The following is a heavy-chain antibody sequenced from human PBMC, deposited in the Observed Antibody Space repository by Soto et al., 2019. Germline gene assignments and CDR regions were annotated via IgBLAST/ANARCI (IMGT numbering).Heavy chain of an antibody. D-gene: IGHD3-10*01. Sequence: SGKVSCKASGGTVSSYAIGWVRQAPGQGLEWMGGIIPIFGTANYAQKFQGRVTITADESTSTAYMELSSLRSEDTAVYYCAKVYYGSGSYYYFDYWGQGTLVTVSS. V-gene: IGHV1-69*13. CDR2: IIPIFGTA. CDR3: AKVYYGSGSYYYFDY. J-gene: IGHJ4*02. CDR1: GGTVSSYA.